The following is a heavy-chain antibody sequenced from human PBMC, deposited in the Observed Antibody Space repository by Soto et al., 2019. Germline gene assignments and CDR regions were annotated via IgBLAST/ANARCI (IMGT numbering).Heavy chain of an antibody. Sequence: GESLKISCKGSGYSFNRYWIAWVRQMPGKGLEWMGIIYPDDSDTRYSPSFQGQVTISADKSISTAYLQWGSLKASDTAMYYCARHMIRGVLTTNFDYWGQGTLLTVSS. V-gene: IGHV5-51*01. CDR1: GYSFNRYW. CDR2: IYPDDSDT. D-gene: IGHD3-10*01. J-gene: IGHJ4*02. CDR3: ARHMIRGVLTTNFDY.